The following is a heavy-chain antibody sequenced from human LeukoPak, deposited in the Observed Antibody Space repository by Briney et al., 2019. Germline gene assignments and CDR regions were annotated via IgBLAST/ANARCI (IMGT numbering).Heavy chain of an antibody. CDR2: IYHTGNI. D-gene: IGHD6-19*01. V-gene: IGHV4-59*01. CDR3: ARFGSGWWYNDY. J-gene: IGHJ4*02. Sequence: SETLSLTCAVSGASITSYYWTWIRQPPGKGLEWIGYIYHTGNIKYNPSLNSRVTISIDTSKNQFSLKLSSVTAADTAVYYCARFGSGWWYNDYWGQGTLVTVSP. CDR1: GASITSYY.